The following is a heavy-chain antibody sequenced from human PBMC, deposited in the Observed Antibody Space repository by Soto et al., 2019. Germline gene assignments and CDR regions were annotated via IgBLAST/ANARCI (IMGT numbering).Heavy chain of an antibody. J-gene: IGHJ4*02. CDR2: IIPIFGTA. D-gene: IGHD3-10*01. CDR3: ARARGSGSSHHFDY. CDR1: GGTFSSYA. Sequence: SVKVSCKASGGTFSSYAISWVRQAPGLGLEWMGGIIPIFGTANYAQKFQGRVTITADESTSTAYMELSSLRSEDTAVYYCARARGSGSSHHFDYWGQGTLVTVSS. V-gene: IGHV1-69*13.